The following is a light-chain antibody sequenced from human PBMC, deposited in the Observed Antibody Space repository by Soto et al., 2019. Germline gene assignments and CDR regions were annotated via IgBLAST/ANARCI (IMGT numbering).Light chain of an antibody. CDR1: QSISTY. CDR2: AAS. Sequence: DIQMTQSPSSLSASVGDRVTITCRASQSISTYLNWYQQKAGKAPKLLIYAASSLQSGVPSRFSGSGSGTDFTLTFNSLQPEDFATYYCQQSFSTPITFGQGTRLEIK. CDR3: QQSFSTPIT. V-gene: IGKV1-39*01. J-gene: IGKJ5*01.